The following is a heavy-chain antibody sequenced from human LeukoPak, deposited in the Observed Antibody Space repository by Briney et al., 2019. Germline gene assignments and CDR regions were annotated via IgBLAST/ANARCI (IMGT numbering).Heavy chain of an antibody. D-gene: IGHD6-19*01. J-gene: IGHJ4*02. CDR1: GFTFSIYW. Sequence: PGGSLRLSCAASGFTFSIYWMTWVRQAPGKGLEWVSSISSSSYIYYADSVKGRFTISRDNAKNSLYLQMNSLRAEDTAVYYCARSRSGWYSYYFDYWGQGTLVTVSS. V-gene: IGHV3-21*01. CDR3: ARSRSGWYSYYFDY. CDR2: ISSSSYI.